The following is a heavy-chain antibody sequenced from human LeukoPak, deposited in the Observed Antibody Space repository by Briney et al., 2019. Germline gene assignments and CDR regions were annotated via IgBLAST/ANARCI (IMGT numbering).Heavy chain of an antibody. CDR1: GFTYSSYS. J-gene: IGHJ5*02. Sequence: GGALTLSCAASGFTYSSYSMNGVRQAPARGLEWVASISSSSSYIYYADSVKGRFTISRDNAKNSLYLQINSLRAEDTAVYYCARDLGHPRADPWGEGTLVTVSS. V-gene: IGHV3-21*01. CDR3: ARDLGHPRADP. CDR2: ISSSSSYI.